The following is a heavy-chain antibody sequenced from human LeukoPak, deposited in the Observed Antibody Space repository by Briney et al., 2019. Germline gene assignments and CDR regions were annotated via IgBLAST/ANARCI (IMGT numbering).Heavy chain of an antibody. V-gene: IGHV4-34*01. CDR1: GGSFSGCY. CDR2: INHSGST. D-gene: IGHD2-2*02. J-gene: IGHJ4*02. CDR3: ARGYCSSTSCYITRWAYYFDY. Sequence: PSETLSLTCAVYGGSFSGCYWSWIRQPPGKGLEWIGEINHSGSTNYNPSLKSRVTISVDTSKNQFSLKLSSVTAADTAVYYCARGYCSSTSCYITRWAYYFDYWGQGTLVTVSS.